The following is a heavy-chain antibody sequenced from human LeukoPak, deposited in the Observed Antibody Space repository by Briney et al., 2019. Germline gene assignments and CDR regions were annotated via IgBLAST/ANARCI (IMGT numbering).Heavy chain of an antibody. CDR3: ARTVQLERPVPLRNCYYMDV. CDR2: ISTSGGST. Sequence: GGSLRLSCAASGFTFSSYAMSWVRQAPGKGLEWVSVISTSGGSTYYADSVKGRFTISRDNSKNTLYLQMNSLRAEDTAVYYCARTVQLERPVPLRNCYYMDVWGKGTTVTISS. CDR1: GFTFSSYA. V-gene: IGHV3-23*01. D-gene: IGHD1-1*01. J-gene: IGHJ6*03.